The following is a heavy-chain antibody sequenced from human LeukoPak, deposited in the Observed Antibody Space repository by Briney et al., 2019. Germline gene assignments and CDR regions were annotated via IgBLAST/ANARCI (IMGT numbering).Heavy chain of an antibody. J-gene: IGHJ3*02. V-gene: IGHV1-46*01. D-gene: IGHD6-13*01. CDR3: ARDWGYSSSWLGAFDI. CDR1: GYTFTSYY. CDR2: INPSGGST. Sequence: ASVKVSCKASGYTFTSYYMHWVRQAPGQGLEWMGIINPSGGSTSYAQKFQGRVTMTRDTSTSTVYMELSSLRSEDTAVYYCARDWGYSSSWLGAFDIWGQGTMVTVSS.